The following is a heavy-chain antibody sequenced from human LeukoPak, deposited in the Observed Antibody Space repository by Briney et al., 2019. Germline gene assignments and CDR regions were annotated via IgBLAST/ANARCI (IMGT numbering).Heavy chain of an antibody. CDR1: GGTFSSYA. V-gene: IGHV1-69*01. CDR3: ARDCSSTSCPNYYYYGMDV. D-gene: IGHD2-2*01. Sequence: SVKVSCKASGGTFSSYAISWVRQAPGQGLEWMGGIIPIFGTANYAQKFQGRVTITADESTSTAYMELSSLRSEDTAVYYCARDCSSTSCPNYYYYGMDVWGKGTTVTVSS. CDR2: IIPIFGTA. J-gene: IGHJ6*04.